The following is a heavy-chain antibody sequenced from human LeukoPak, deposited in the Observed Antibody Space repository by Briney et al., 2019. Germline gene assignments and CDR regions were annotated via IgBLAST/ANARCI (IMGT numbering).Heavy chain of an antibody. CDR3: ARDHNWGPDY. CDR1: GYXFTDHY. CDR2: IHPKTGVT. D-gene: IGHD7-27*01. J-gene: IGHJ4*02. Sequence: ASVKVSCKASGYXFTDHYFHWLRQAPGQGLEWMAWIHPKTGVTNYAERFRGRLSLTRDTSISTLYMELNSLTSDDTAVYYCARDHNWGPDYWGQGTLVSVSS. V-gene: IGHV1-2*02.